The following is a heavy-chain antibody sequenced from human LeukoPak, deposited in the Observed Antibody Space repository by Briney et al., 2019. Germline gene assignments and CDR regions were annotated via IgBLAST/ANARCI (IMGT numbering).Heavy chain of an antibody. CDR2: ISWNSGSI. V-gene: IGHV3-9*01. Sequence: GGSLRLSCAASGFTFDDYAMHWGRQAPGKGLEWVSGISWNSGSIGYADSVKGRFTISRDNAKNSLYLQMNSLRVEDTALYYCAKDTYSSSLTGFDYWGQGTLVTVSS. D-gene: IGHD6-6*01. CDR1: GFTFDDYA. CDR3: AKDTYSSSLTGFDY. J-gene: IGHJ4*02.